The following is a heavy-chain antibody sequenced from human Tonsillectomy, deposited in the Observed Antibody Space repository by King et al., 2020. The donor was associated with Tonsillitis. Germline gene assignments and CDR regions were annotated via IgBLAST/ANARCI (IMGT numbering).Heavy chain of an antibody. J-gene: IGHJ4*02. Sequence: VQLVESGGGLVQPGGSLRLSCAASGFTFSNYAMSWVRQAPGKGREWVAAISGSGGYTYYADSGKGRSTISRRNSKNTLYLQMTSLRAEGTAVYFGAKLEYGIAVAGLGHYWGQGTLVTVSS. D-gene: IGHD6-19*01. V-gene: IGHV3-23*04. CDR2: ISGSGGYT. CDR3: AKLEYGIAVAGLGHY. CDR1: GFTFSNYA.